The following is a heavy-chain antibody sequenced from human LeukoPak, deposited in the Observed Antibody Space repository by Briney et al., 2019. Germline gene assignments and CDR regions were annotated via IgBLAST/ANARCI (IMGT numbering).Heavy chain of an antibody. Sequence: GGSLRLSCAASGFTFSSYAMSWVRQAPGKGLEWVSAISDSGGSTYYADSVKGRFTISRDNSKNTLYLQMNSLRAEDTAVYYCAKDRVRFLEWLPYYFDYWGQGTLVTVSS. CDR2: ISDSGGST. J-gene: IGHJ4*02. V-gene: IGHV3-23*01. CDR3: AKDRVRFLEWLPYYFDY. CDR1: GFTFSSYA. D-gene: IGHD3-3*01.